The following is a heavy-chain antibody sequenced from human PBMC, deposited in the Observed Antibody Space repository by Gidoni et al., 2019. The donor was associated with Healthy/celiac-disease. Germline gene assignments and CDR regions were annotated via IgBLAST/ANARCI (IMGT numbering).Heavy chain of an antibody. J-gene: IGHJ6*02. CDR1: GFTFSRYS. Sequence: EVQLVASGGGLVKPGGSLRLSCAASGFTFSRYSMNWVRQAPGKGLAWVSSISSCSSYRYYADSVKGRFTISRDNAKNSLYLQMNSLRAEDTAVYYCAREKDLTVTTPSNYYDGMDVWGQGTTVTVSS. CDR3: AREKDLTVTTPSNYYDGMDV. CDR2: ISSCSSYR. D-gene: IGHD4-17*01. V-gene: IGHV3-21*01.